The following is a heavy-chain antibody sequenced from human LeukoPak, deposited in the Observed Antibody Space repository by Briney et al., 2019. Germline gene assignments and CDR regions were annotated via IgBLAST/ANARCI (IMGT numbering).Heavy chain of an antibody. CDR2: ISAYNGNT. Sequence: ASVKVSCKASGYTFTSYGISWVRQAPGQGLEWMGWISAYNGNTNYAQKLQGRVTMTTDTSTSTAYMELRSLRSDDTAVYYCARYHDSSGYYYDAIFYFDYWGQGTLVTVSS. CDR3: ARYHDSSGYYYDAIFYFDY. V-gene: IGHV1-18*01. D-gene: IGHD3-22*01. J-gene: IGHJ4*02. CDR1: GYTFTSYG.